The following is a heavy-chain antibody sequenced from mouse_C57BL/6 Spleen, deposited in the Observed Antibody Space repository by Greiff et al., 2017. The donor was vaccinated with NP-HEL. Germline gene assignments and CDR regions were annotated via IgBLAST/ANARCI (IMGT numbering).Heavy chain of an antibody. CDR1: GYTFTDYE. Sequence: VQLQQSGAELVRPGASVTLSCKASGYTFTDYEMHWVKQTPVHGLEWIGAIDPETGGTASKQKFKGKAILTADKSSSPAYMEPRCLTSEDSAVYYCTGPTGYAMDYWGQRTSVTVSS. J-gene: IGHJ4*01. V-gene: IGHV1-15*01. CDR2: IDPETGGT. D-gene: IGHD1-1*01. CDR3: TGPTGYAMDY.